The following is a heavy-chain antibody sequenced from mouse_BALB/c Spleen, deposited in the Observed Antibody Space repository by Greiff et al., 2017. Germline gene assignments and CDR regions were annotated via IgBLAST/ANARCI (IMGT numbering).Heavy chain of an antibody. CDR2: INPSSGDN. Sequence: VKLMESGAELARPGASVKMSCKASGYTFTSYTVHWVKQRPGQGLEWIGYINPSSGDNNYDQKFKDKATLTADKYSSTAYMQLSSLTSEDSAVYYCARLINAMDNGVQGTSGTVSS. D-gene: IGHD2-4*01. V-gene: IGHV1-4*01. CDR1: GYTFTSYT. CDR3: ARLINAMDN. J-gene: IGHJ4*01.